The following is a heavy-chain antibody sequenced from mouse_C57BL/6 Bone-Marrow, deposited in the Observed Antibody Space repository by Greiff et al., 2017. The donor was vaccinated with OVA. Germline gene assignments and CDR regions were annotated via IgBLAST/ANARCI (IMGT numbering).Heavy chain of an antibody. J-gene: IGHJ1*03. Sequence: LVESGPELVKPGASVKISCKASGYSFTSYYIHWVKQRPGQGLEWIGWIYPGSGNTKYNEKFKGKATLTADTSSSTAYMQLSSLTSEDSAVYYCARSYGSSYLPYWYFDVWGTGTTVTVSS. CDR3: ARSYGSSYLPYWYFDV. D-gene: IGHD1-1*01. CDR1: GYSFTSYY. CDR2: IYPGSGNT. V-gene: IGHV1-66*01.